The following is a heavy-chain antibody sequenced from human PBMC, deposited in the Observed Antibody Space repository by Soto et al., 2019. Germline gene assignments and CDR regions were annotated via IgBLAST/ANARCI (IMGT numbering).Heavy chain of an antibody. CDR3: ARDDNTGVFDL. D-gene: IGHD2-8*02. Sequence: PSETLSLTCTVSGDSISGFYWSWIRQPPGKGLEWIGYISYTGRANYNPSLQSRVTISAATSKNRFSLKLSSVTAADTAVYYCARDDNTGVFDLWGHGTLVTVSS. V-gene: IGHV4-59*12. CDR2: ISYTGRA. J-gene: IGHJ4*01. CDR1: GDSISGFY.